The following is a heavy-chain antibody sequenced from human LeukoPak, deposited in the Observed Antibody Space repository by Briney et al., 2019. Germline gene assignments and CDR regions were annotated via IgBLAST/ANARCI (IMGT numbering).Heavy chain of an antibody. Sequence: GGSLRLSCAASRLTFSTYAMSWVRQAPGKGLEWVSAISGSTGRTYYADSVKGRFTISRDNSKNTLYLQMNNLRAEDTAVYYCAPRVVGSAPFDYWGQGTLVTVSS. CDR1: RLTFSTYA. D-gene: IGHD2-15*01. CDR2: ISGSTGRT. J-gene: IGHJ4*02. V-gene: IGHV3-23*01. CDR3: APRVVGSAPFDY.